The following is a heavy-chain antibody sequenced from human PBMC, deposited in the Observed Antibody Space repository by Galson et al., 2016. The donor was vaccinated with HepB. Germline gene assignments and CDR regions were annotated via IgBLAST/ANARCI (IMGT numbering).Heavy chain of an antibody. CDR3: ARVRYTIGYMFDY. CDR1: GFTFSSYP. D-gene: IGHD2-2*02. J-gene: IGHJ4*02. Sequence: SLRLSCAASGFTFSSYPMTWVRQAPGKGLEWVSYIGSSSSPIYYADSVKGRFTISRDNAENSLYLQMNSLRAEDTAMYFCARVRYTIGYMFDYWGQGTLVTVSS. CDR2: IGSSSSPI. V-gene: IGHV3-48*01.